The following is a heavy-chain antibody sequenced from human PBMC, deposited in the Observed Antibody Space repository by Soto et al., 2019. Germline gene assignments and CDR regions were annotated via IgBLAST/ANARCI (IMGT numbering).Heavy chain of an antibody. J-gene: IGHJ4*02. CDR2: ISAYNGNT. CDR1: GYTFTGYY. CDR3: ARGASLLWFGELLSHSDY. Sequence: ASVKVSCKASGYTFTGYYMHWVRQAPGQGLEWMGWISAYNGNTNYAQKLQGRVTMTTDTSTSTAYMELRSLRSDDTAVYYCARGASLLWFGELLSHSDYWGQGTLVTVSS. V-gene: IGHV1-18*04. D-gene: IGHD3-10*01.